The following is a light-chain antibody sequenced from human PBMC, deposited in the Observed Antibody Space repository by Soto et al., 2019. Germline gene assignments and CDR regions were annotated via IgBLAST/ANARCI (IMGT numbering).Light chain of an antibody. J-gene: IGKJ5*01. CDR3: QQRYSWPLT. Sequence: EVVLTQSPAILSLSPGQRATLSCRASQGVSSYLAWYQQKPGQAPRLLIFDASNRATGIPARFSGSGSGTDFTLTISSLEPEDFAVYYCQQRYSWPLTFGQGTRPDIK. V-gene: IGKV3D-11*01. CDR2: DAS. CDR1: QGVSSY.